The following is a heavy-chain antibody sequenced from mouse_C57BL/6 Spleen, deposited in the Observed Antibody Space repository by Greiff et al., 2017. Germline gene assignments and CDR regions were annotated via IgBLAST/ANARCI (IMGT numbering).Heavy chain of an antibody. J-gene: IGHJ2*01. CDR2: IYPGSGSN. V-gene: IGHV1-55*01. CDR3: TRREPGIDY. CDR1: GYTFTSYW. Sequence: QVQLQQPGAELVKPGASVKMSCKASGYTFTSYWITWVKQRPGQGLEWIGDIYPGSGSNTYNEKFKSKATLTVYTSYSTAYMQLGSLTSEDSAVSYGTRREPGIDYWGQGTTLTVSS. D-gene: IGHD4-1*01.